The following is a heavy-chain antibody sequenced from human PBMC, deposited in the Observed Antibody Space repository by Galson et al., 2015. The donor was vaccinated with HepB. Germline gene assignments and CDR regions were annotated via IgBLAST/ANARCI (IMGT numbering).Heavy chain of an antibody. V-gene: IGHV3-53*01. J-gene: IGHJ4*02. CDR1: GFTVSSNY. Sequence: SLRLSCAASGFTVSSNYMSWVRQAPGKGLEWVSVIYSGGSTYYADSVEGRFTISRDNSKNTLYLQMNSLRAEDTAVYYCARSSSSWYPYFDYWGQGTLVTVSS. CDR2: IYSGGST. CDR3: ARSSSSWYPYFDY. D-gene: IGHD6-13*01.